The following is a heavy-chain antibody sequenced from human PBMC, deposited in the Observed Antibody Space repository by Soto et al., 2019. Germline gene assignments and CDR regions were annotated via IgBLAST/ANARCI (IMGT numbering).Heavy chain of an antibody. V-gene: IGHV1-18*01. CDR2: ISAYNGNT. D-gene: IGHD4-17*01. J-gene: IGHJ4*02. CDR1: GFTFTSLG. CDR3: AGGFSDYGDYD. Sequence: QIQLVQSGAEVKKPGASVKVSCKGSGFTFTSLGFNWVGQAPGQGLEWMGWISAYNGNTNYAHNFRGRVTMTTDTSTSTAYMELRSLRSDDTAVYYCAGGFSDYGDYDWGQGTLVTVSS.